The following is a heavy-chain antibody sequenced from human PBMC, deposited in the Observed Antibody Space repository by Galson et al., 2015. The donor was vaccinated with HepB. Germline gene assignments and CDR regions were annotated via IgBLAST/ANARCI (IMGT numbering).Heavy chain of an antibody. V-gene: IGHV3-30-3*01. CDR1: GFTFSSYA. Sequence: SLRLSCAASGFTFSSYAMHWVRQAPGKGLEWVAVISYDGSNKYYADSVKGRFTISRDNSKNTLYLQMNSLRAEDTAVYYCAREVMVAFDIWGQGTMVTVSS. J-gene: IGHJ3*02. CDR2: ISYDGSNK. CDR3: AREVMVAFDI. D-gene: IGHD2-21*01.